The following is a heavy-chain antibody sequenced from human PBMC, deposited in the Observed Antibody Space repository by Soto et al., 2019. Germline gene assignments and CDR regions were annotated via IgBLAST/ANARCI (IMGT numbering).Heavy chain of an antibody. CDR1: GGTFSSYA. D-gene: IGHD3-22*01. CDR3: ARDPVYYYDSSGYSTTDYFDY. V-gene: IGHV1-69*13. J-gene: IGHJ4*02. Sequence: ASVKVSCKASGGTFSSYAISWVRQAPGQGLEWMGGIIPIFGTANYAQKFQGRVTITADESTSTAYMELSSLRSEDTAVYYCARDPVYYYDSSGYSTTDYFDYWGQGTLVTVSS. CDR2: IIPIFGTA.